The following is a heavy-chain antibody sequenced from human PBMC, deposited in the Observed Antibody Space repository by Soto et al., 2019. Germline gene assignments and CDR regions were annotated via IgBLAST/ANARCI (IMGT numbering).Heavy chain of an antibody. CDR3: AKYSSGGYSFYYGLDV. CDR2: ISWDSSRI. D-gene: IGHD6-19*01. CDR1: GFTFDDYA. V-gene: IGHV3-9*01. J-gene: IGHJ6*02. Sequence: EVQLVESGGGLVQPGGSLRLSCAASGFTFDDYAMHWVRQAPGKGLEWVSGISWDSSRIDYADSVKGRFTISRDNGKNSLYLQMNSLRAEDTALYFCAKYSSGGYSFYYGLDVWGQGTTVAVSS.